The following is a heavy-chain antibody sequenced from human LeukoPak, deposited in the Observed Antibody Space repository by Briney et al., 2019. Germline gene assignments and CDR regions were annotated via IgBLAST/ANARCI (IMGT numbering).Heavy chain of an antibody. CDR3: AKKGSGSYEDFDDY. D-gene: IGHD1-26*01. V-gene: IGHV3-23*01. Sequence: GGSLRLSCDASGFSFRNYAMSWVRQPPGKGLEWVSAISGSGGSRYYAESVKGRFTISRDNSKNTLYLQMNSLRAEDTAVYYCAKKGSGSYEDFDDYWGQGTLVTVSS. CDR2: ISGSGGSR. J-gene: IGHJ4*02. CDR1: GFSFRNYA.